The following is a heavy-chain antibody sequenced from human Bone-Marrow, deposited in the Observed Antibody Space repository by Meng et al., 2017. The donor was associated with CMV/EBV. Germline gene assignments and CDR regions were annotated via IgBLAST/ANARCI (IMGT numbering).Heavy chain of an antibody. Sequence: SETLSLTCIVSGDSIGGSSFYWGWVRQPPGKGLEWLANIYHSGTTYYNPSLKSRLTISVDTSKNQFSLELTSVTAADPAVFYCARGGTSHNWFDPWGQGTLVTVSS. CDR3: ARGGTSHNWFDP. CDR2: IYHSGTT. V-gene: IGHV4-39*07. D-gene: IGHD2-2*01. J-gene: IGHJ5*02. CDR1: GDSIGGSSFY.